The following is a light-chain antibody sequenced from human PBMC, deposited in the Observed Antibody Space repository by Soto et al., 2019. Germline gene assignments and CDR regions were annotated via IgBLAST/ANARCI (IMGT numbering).Light chain of an antibody. Sequence: QSALTQPPSASGSPGQSVTISCTGTSSDVGGYNYVSCYQQHPGKAPKLMFYEVSKRPSGVPDRFSGSKSGNTASLTVSGLQAEDEADYYCSSYGGSNNLVFGGGTQLTVL. J-gene: IGLJ2*01. V-gene: IGLV2-8*01. CDR2: EVS. CDR3: SSYGGSNNLV. CDR1: SSDVGGYNY.